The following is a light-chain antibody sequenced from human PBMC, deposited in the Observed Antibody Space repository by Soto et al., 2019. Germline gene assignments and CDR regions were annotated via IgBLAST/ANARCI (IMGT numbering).Light chain of an antibody. CDR3: CSYDSRSPVL. CDR2: GVT. J-gene: IGLJ2*01. Sequence: QSALTQPASVSGSPGQSITISCTGTSSDIGSYNHVPWYQQHPGKAPKLMIYGVTMWPSGVSSRFSGSKSGTTASLTISGLQAEDEADYYCCSYDSRSPVLFGGGTKVTVL. CDR1: SSDIGSYNH. V-gene: IGLV2-23*02.